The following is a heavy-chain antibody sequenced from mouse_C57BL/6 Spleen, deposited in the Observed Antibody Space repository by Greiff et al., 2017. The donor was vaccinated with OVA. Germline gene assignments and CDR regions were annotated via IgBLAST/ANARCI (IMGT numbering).Heavy chain of an antibody. CDR3: AIFYYGSSYDAMDY. D-gene: IGHD1-1*01. CDR1: GFSLTSYG. J-gene: IGHJ4*01. Sequence: VQLKESGPGLVQPSQSLSITCTVSGFSLTSYGVHWVRQSPGKGLEWLGVIWRGGSTDYNAAFMSRLSITKDNSKSQVFFKMNSLQADDTAIYYCAIFYYGSSYDAMDYWGQGTSVTVSS. V-gene: IGHV2-5*01. CDR2: IWRGGST.